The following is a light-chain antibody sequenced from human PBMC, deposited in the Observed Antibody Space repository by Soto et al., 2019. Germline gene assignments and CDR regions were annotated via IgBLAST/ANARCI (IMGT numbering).Light chain of an antibody. CDR2: GAS. CDR3: QQYGSSPRT. V-gene: IGKV3-20*01. J-gene: IGKJ1*01. Sequence: EIVLTQSPATQSLSPAERATLSCRASQSVSRRYLAWYQQKPGQAPRLLIYGASSRATGIPDRFSCSGSGTDFTLTISRLEPEDSAVYYCQQYGSSPRTFGQGTKVDIK. CDR1: QSVSRRY.